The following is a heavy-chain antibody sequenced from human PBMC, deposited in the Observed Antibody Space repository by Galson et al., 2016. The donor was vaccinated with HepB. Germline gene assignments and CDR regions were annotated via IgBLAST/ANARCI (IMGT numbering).Heavy chain of an antibody. CDR3: AKLDCGRDCPRDD. CDR2: ISYDGGDK. J-gene: IGHJ4*02. CDR1: GFTFSRYG. D-gene: IGHD2-21*02. V-gene: IGHV3-30*19. Sequence: SLRLSCAASGFTFSRYGMHWVRQAPGTGLEWVAVISYDGGDKHYADSVKGRFTVSRDNSNNTLFLQRNSLRVEDTAVYYWAKLDCGRDCPRDDWGQGTQVTVS.